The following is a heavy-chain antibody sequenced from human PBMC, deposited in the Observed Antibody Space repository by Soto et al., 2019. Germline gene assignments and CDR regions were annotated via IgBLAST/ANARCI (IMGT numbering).Heavy chain of an antibody. D-gene: IGHD2-15*01. Sequence: EVQLLESGGGLVQPGGSLRLSCAASGFTFSSYAMSWVRQAPGKGLEWVSAISGSGGSTYYADSVKGRFTISRDNSKNTLYLQMNSLSAEDTAVYYYASSPAKFFATWFDPWGQGTLVTVSS. CDR1: GFTFSSYA. J-gene: IGHJ5*01. V-gene: IGHV3-23*01. CDR2: ISGSGGST. CDR3: ASSPAKFFATWFDP.